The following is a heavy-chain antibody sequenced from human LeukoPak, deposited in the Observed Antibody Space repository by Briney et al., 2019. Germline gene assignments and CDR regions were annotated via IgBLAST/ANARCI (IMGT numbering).Heavy chain of an antibody. CDR1: GDSITTPYY. CDR3: ARPGESSGYMWFY. Sequence: PSETLSLTCTVSGDSITTPYYWGWIRPSPGKGLEWIGSIFHSGNTYYNPSLKSRLTISIDTSKNQFSLRLNSVTAADTAVYYCARPGESSGYMWFYWGQGTLVTVSS. CDR2: IFHSGNT. D-gene: IGHD3-22*01. V-gene: IGHV4-38-2*02. J-gene: IGHJ4*02.